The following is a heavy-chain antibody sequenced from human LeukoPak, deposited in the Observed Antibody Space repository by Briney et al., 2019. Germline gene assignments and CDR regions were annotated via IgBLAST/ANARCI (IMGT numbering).Heavy chain of an antibody. Sequence: SQTLSLTCTVSGGSISSGDYYWSWIRQPPGKGLEWIGYIYYSGSTYYNPSLKSRVTISVDTSKNQFSLKLSSVTAADTAVYYCARGLSLRGYSYGYADYWGQGTLVTVSS. CDR3: ARGLSLRGYSYGYADY. CDR1: GGSISSGDYY. V-gene: IGHV4-30-4*01. CDR2: IYYSGST. D-gene: IGHD5-18*01. J-gene: IGHJ4*02.